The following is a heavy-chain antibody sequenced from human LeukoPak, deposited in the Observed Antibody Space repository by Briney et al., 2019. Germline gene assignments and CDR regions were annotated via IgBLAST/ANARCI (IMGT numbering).Heavy chain of an antibody. CDR3: ARGGNRFGGFYFDY. D-gene: IGHD3-10*01. J-gene: IGHJ4*02. V-gene: IGHV4-31*03. Sequence: SETLSLTCTVSADSLSSGGHYWAWIRQLPGKGLESIGFIDHSGSSRHNPPLKDRVAISVDASRKQFALRLSSVTAADTAIYYCARGGNRFGGFYFDYWGQGIQVIVSS. CDR1: ADSLSSGGHY. CDR2: IDHSGSS.